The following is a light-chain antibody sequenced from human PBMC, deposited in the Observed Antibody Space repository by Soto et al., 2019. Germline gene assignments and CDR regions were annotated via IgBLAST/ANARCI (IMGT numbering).Light chain of an antibody. V-gene: IGKV3-15*01. CDR3: PQYNDWPWT. J-gene: IGKJ1*01. CDR2: GAS. CDR1: QSVSIN. Sequence: EVVMTPSPATLSVSPGERATLSCRASQSVSINLAWYQQKPGQAPRLLIYGASTRATGIPARFSGSGSGTEFTLTISSLQSEDLGVYYCPQYNDWPWTFGQGTKVEIK.